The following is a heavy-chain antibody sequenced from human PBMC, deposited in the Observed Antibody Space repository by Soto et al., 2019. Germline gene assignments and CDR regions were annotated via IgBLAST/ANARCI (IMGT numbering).Heavy chain of an antibody. CDR3: ASCERFPRVGVDYYALDV. V-gene: IGHV3-30*03. CDR1: GFTINRND. Sequence: PGGFLRLSCAASGFTINRNDMYWVRQAPGKGLEWVAVMSFDGNHQHYADSVKGRFTISRDNSKNTLSLEMNSLRRDDTAVYYCASCERFPRVGVDYYALDVWGQGTTVTVSS. CDR2: MSFDGNHQ. D-gene: IGHD3-3*01. J-gene: IGHJ6*02.